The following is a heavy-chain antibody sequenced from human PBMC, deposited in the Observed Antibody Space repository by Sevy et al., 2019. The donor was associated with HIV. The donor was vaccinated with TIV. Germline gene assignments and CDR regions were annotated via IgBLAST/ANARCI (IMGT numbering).Heavy chain of an antibody. CDR1: GYTFTNYY. Sequence: ASVKVSCKASGYTFTNYYIHWVRQAPGQWLEWMGIINPGSGSTTYAQKFQGRVTMTRDTSTSTVYMELSSLRSEDTAVFYCASGNWYDHWGQGTLVTVSS. CDR2: INPGSGST. V-gene: IGHV1-46*01. CDR3: ASGNWYDH. J-gene: IGHJ5*02.